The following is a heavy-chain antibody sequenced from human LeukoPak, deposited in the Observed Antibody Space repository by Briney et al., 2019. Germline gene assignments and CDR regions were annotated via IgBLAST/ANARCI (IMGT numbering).Heavy chain of an antibody. V-gene: IGHV3-11*04. J-gene: IGHJ4*02. CDR1: GFTFSDYY. Sequence: GGSLRLSCAASGFTFSDYYMSWIRQAPGKGLEWVSYISSSGSTIYYADSVKGRFTISRDNAKNSLYLQMNSLRAEDTALYYCALTPDYYGSGSFDYWGQGTLVTVSS. D-gene: IGHD3-10*01. CDR3: ALTPDYYGSGSFDY. CDR2: ISSSGSTI.